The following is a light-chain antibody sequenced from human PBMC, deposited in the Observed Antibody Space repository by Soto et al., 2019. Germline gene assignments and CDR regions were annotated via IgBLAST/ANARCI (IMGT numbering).Light chain of an antibody. V-gene: IGKV3-20*01. Sequence: EIVLTQSPGTLSLSPGERATLSCRASQSVSSSYLAWYQQKPGQARRLLIYGASSRATDIPDRFSGSGSGTDFTLTISRLEPEDFEVYYCQQYGSSPLTFGGGTKVEIK. J-gene: IGKJ4*02. CDR3: QQYGSSPLT. CDR1: QSVSSSY. CDR2: GAS.